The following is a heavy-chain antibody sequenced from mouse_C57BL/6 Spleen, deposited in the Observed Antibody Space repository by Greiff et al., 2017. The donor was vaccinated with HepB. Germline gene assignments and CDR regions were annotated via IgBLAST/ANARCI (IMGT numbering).Heavy chain of an antibody. Sequence: VMLVESGAELVRPGTSVKVSCKASGYAFTNYLIEWVKQRPGQGLEWIGVINPGSGGTNYNEKFKGKATLTADKSSSTAYMQLSSLTSEDSAVYFCARGDTTFDYWGQGTTLTVSS. V-gene: IGHV1-54*01. CDR2: INPGSGGT. CDR1: GYAFTNYL. CDR3: ARGDTTFDY. D-gene: IGHD1-1*01. J-gene: IGHJ2*01.